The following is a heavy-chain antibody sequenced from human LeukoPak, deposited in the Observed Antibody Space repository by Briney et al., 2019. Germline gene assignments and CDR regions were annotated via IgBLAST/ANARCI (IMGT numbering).Heavy chain of an antibody. V-gene: IGHV4-31*03. CDR2: IYYSGST. Sequence: SETLSLPCTVSGGSISSGGYYWSWIRQHPGKGPEWIGYIYYSGSTYYNPSLKSRVTISVDTSKNQFSLKLSSVTAADTAVYYCARARKDRGSNDYWGQGTLVTVSS. J-gene: IGHJ4*02. CDR1: GGSISSGGYY. CDR3: ARARKDRGSNDY.